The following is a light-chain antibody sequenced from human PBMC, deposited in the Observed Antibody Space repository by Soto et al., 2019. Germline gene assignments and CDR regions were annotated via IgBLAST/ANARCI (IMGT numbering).Light chain of an antibody. CDR3: QQYNSYWR. V-gene: IGKV1-5*03. Sequence: DIRMTQSPSTLSASVGDRVTITCRASQSISSWLAWYQQKPGKAPKLLIFKASSLESGVPSRFSGSGSGTEFTLNISSLEPDDFATYSCQQYNSYWRFGQGTKVEIK. CDR1: QSISSW. CDR2: KAS. J-gene: IGKJ1*01.